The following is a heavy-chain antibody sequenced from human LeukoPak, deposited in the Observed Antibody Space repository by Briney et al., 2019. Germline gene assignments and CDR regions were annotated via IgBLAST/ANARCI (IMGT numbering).Heavy chain of an antibody. V-gene: IGHV4-59*01. Sequence: SETLSLTCTVSGGSISSYYWSWIRQPPGKGLEWIGYIYYSGSTNYNPSLKSRVTISVDTSKNQFSLKLSSVTAADTAVYYCAHLAAAGNRPFDYWGQGTLVTVSS. CDR1: GGSISSYY. J-gene: IGHJ4*02. CDR2: IYYSGST. CDR3: AHLAAAGNRPFDY. D-gene: IGHD6-13*01.